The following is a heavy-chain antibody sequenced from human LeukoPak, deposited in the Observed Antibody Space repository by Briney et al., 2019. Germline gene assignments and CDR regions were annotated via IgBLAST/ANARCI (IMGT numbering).Heavy chain of an antibody. CDR2: IYYSGST. CDR3: ARDEGATYNS. Sequence: KPSETLSLTCTVSGGSISSYYWSWIRQPPGKGLEWIGYIYYSGSTYYNPSLKSRVTISVDTSKNQFSLKLSSVTAADTAVYYCARDEGATYNSWGQGTMVTVSS. CDR1: GGSISSYY. V-gene: IGHV4-59*12. D-gene: IGHD1-26*01. J-gene: IGHJ3*01.